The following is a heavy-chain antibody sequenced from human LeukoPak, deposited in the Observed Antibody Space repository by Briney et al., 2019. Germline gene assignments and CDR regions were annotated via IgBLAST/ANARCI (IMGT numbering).Heavy chain of an antibody. CDR3: ARDRRESQWLVRGNWFDP. J-gene: IGHJ5*02. CDR1: GYTFTGYY. CDR2: INPNSGGT. D-gene: IGHD6-19*01. Sequence: ASVKVSCKASGYTFTGYYMHWVRQAPGQGLEWMGWINPNSGGTNYAQKFQGRVTMTRDTSISTAYMELSRLRSDDTAVYYCARDRRESQWLVRGNWFDPWGQGTLVTVSS. V-gene: IGHV1-2*02.